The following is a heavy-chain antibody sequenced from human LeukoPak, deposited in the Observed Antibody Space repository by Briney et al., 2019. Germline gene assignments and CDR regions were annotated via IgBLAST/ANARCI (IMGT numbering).Heavy chain of an antibody. D-gene: IGHD3-3*01. V-gene: IGHV4-59*01. CDR1: GGSISLYY. J-gene: IGHJ5*02. CDR2: IYYSGST. CDR3: ARDVTSDTYYDFWSGGNWFDP. Sequence: PSETLSLTCTVSGGSISLYYWSWIRQPPGKGLEWIGYIYYSGSTNYNPSLKSRVTISVDTSKNQFSLKLSSVTAADTAVYYCARDVTSDTYYDFWSGGNWFDPWGQGTLVTVSS.